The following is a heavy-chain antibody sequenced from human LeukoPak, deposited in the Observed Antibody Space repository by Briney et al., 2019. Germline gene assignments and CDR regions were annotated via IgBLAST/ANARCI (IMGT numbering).Heavy chain of an antibody. V-gene: IGHV3-30-3*01. CDR2: TSSDGNNK. Sequence: GGSLRLSCAASGFTFSTSSMHWVRQTPGKGLDWVALTSSDGNNKCYANSVKGRFTISRDNSKNTLSLQMNSLRDDDTAVYYCTRDPRLREFESWGQGTLVTVSS. D-gene: IGHD2-21*02. CDR1: GFTFSTSS. J-gene: IGHJ1*01. CDR3: TRDPRLREFES.